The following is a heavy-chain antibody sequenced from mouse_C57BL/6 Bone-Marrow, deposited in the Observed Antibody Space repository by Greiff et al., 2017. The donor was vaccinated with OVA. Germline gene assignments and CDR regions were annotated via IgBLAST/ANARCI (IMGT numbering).Heavy chain of an antibody. CDR3: ARGGTRRFAY. J-gene: IGHJ3*01. Sequence: QVQLKESGAELVKPGASVKISCKASGYAFSSYWMNWVKQRPGKGLEWIGQIYPGDGDTNYNGKFKGKATLTADKSSSTAYMQLSSLTSEDSAVYFCARGGTRRFAYWGQGTLVTVSA. V-gene: IGHV1-80*01. D-gene: IGHD3-3*01. CDR2: IYPGDGDT. CDR1: GYAFSSYW.